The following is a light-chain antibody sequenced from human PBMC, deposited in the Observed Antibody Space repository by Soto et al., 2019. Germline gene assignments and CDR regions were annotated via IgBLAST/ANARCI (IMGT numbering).Light chain of an antibody. J-gene: IGKJ4*01. Sequence: DIKMSQSPSTLSASVGDRVTMTCRASHSISSWLAWYQQKPGKAPKLLIYDAYSLESGTPSRFSGRRSGTEFTLTIASVQPEDFATYYCQQYSSYSPLTFGGRTNVDIK. V-gene: IGKV1-5*01. CDR1: HSISSW. CDR2: DAY. CDR3: QQYSSYSPLT.